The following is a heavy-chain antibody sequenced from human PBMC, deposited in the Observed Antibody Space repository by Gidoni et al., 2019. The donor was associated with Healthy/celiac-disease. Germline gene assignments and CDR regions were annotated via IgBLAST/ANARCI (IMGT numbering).Heavy chain of an antibody. D-gene: IGHD2-15*01. V-gene: IGHV3-74*01. Sequence: EVQLVESGGGLVQPGGSLRLSCAASGFTFSSYWMHWVRQAPGKGLVWVSRINSDGSSTSYADSVKGRFTISRDNAKNTLYLQMNSLRAEDTAVYYCAREECSGGSCYGMDVWGQGTTVTVSS. CDR2: INSDGSST. CDR1: GFTFSSYW. J-gene: IGHJ6*02. CDR3: AREECSGGSCYGMDV.